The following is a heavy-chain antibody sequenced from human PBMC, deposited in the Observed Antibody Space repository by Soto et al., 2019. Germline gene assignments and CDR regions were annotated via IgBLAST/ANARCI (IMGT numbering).Heavy chain of an antibody. D-gene: IGHD3-10*01. CDR1: GGSISSGGYY. J-gene: IGHJ4*02. CDR2: IYYSGST. Sequence: SETLSLTCTVSGGSISSGGYYWSWIRQHPGKGLEWIGYIYYSGSTYYNPSLKSRVTISVDTSKNQFSLKLSSVTAADTAVYYCARGYYYGSGRRQYKYYFDYWGQGTLVTVSS. V-gene: IGHV4-31*03. CDR3: ARGYYYGSGRRQYKYYFDY.